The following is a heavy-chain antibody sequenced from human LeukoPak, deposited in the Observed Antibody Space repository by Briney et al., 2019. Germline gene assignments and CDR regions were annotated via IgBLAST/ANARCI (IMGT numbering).Heavy chain of an antibody. Sequence: PSETLSLTCPVSGGSVSSSRYYWGWIRQPPGKGLEWIGSIYYTGSTYYKPSLKSRVTISVDASKNQISLKLSSVTAADTAVYYCARSIVGATTEFDYWGQGTLVTVSS. V-gene: IGHV4-39*01. CDR2: IYYTGST. J-gene: IGHJ4*02. D-gene: IGHD1-26*01. CDR3: ARSIVGATTEFDY. CDR1: GGSVSSSRYY.